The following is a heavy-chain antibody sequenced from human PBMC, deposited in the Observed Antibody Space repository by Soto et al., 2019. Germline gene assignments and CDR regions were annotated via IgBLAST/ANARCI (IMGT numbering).Heavy chain of an antibody. CDR2: ISANNGNT. D-gene: IGHD1-26*01. J-gene: IGHJ4*02. CDR1: GYTFTSYG. Sequence: QVQLVQSGAEVKKPGASVKVSCKASGYTFTSYGISWVRQATGQGLEWMGWISANNGNTNYAQKLQGRVTMTTDTSTSTGYMELRSLRSDDTAVYYCARDRGSYALDYWGQGTLVTVSS. V-gene: IGHV1-18*01. CDR3: ARDRGSYALDY.